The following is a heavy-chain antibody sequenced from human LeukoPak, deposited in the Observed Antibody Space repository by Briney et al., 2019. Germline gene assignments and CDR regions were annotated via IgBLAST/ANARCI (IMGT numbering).Heavy chain of an antibody. CDR1: GFTVSSNY. D-gene: IGHD6-13*01. J-gene: IGHJ4*02. CDR3: ARVSRSSSYSY. Sequence: GGSLRLSCAASGFTVSSNYMSWVRQAPGKGLEWVSVIYSGGSTYYADSVKGRFTISRDNSKNTLYLQMNSLRAEDTAVYYCARVSRSSSYSYWGQGTLVTVSS. CDR2: IYSGGST. V-gene: IGHV3-66*01.